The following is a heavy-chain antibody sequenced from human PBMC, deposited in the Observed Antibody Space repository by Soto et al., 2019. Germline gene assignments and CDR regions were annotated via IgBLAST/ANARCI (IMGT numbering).Heavy chain of an antibody. CDR3: ARDREPRRGDGYNSPSY. J-gene: IGHJ4*02. V-gene: IGHV3-30-3*01. Sequence: VGSLRLSCAASGFTFSSYAMHWVRQAPGKGLEWVAVISYDGSNKYYADSVKGRFTISRDNSKNTLYLQMNSLRAEDTAVHYCARDREPRRGDGYNSPSYWGQGTLVIVSS. CDR2: ISYDGSNK. D-gene: IGHD5-12*01. CDR1: GFTFSSYA.